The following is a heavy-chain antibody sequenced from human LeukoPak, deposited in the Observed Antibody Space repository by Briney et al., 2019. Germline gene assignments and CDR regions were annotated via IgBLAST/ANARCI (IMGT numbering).Heavy chain of an antibody. D-gene: IGHD4-17*01. Sequence: ASVKVSCKASGYTFTGYYMHWVRQAPGQGLEWMGWINPNSGGTNYAQKFQGRVTMTRDTSISTAYMELSSLRSEDTAVYYCAVMTTDYYYFDYWGQGTLVTVSS. J-gene: IGHJ4*02. CDR1: GYTFTGYY. V-gene: IGHV1-2*02. CDR3: AVMTTDYYYFDY. CDR2: INPNSGGT.